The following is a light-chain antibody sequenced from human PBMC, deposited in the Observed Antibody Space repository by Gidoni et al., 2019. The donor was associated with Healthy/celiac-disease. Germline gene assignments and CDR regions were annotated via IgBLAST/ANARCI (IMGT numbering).Light chain of an antibody. J-gene: IGKJ1*01. Sequence: VLTQSPGTLSLSTGERATLSCRASQSVSSSYLAWYQQKPGQAPRLLIYGSSSRATGIPDRFIGSGSGTDFTLTISRLEPEDFAVYYCQQYGSSPRTFGQXTKVEIK. CDR1: QSVSSSY. V-gene: IGKV3-20*01. CDR3: QQYGSSPRT. CDR2: GSS.